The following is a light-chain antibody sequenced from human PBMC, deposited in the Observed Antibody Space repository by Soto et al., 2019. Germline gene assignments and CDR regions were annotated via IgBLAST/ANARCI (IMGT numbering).Light chain of an antibody. V-gene: IGKV1-6*01. CDR1: QTISIF. Sequence: IQMTQSPSSLSASVGDRVTITCRASQTISIFLNWYQQKPGKAPKLLIYGASTLQGGVPSRFSGSGSGTDFTLTISSLQPEDFASYYCLQDYNYPQTFGQGTKVDIK. CDR2: GAS. CDR3: LQDYNYPQT. J-gene: IGKJ1*01.